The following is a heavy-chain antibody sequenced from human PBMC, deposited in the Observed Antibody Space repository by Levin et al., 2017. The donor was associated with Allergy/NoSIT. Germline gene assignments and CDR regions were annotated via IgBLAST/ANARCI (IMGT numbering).Heavy chain of an antibody. CDR1: GFTFSSYA. CDR2: ISYDGSNK. J-gene: IGHJ4*02. CDR3: ARILITMVQGEFDY. Sequence: GESLKISCAASGFTFSSYAMHWVRQAPGKGLEWVAVISYDGSNKYYADSVKGRFTISRDNSKNTLYLQMNSLRAEDTAVYYCARILITMVQGEFDYWGQGTLVTVSS. V-gene: IGHV3-30-3*01. D-gene: IGHD3-10*01.